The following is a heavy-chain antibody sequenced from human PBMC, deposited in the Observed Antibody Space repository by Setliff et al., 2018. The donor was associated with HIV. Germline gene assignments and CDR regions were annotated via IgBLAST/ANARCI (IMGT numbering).Heavy chain of an antibody. J-gene: IGHJ4*02. D-gene: IGHD2-2*01. CDR1: RGSINSGGSY. V-gene: IGHV4-31*03. CDR2: IYYSGNT. Sequence: SETLSLTCTVSRGSINSGGSYWSWIRQHPGKGLEWIGYIYYSGNTYYNPSLKSRVTISVDTSKNQFSLRLSSVTAADTAVYYCARKVGGDFDYWGQGTLVTVSS. CDR3: ARKVGGDFDY.